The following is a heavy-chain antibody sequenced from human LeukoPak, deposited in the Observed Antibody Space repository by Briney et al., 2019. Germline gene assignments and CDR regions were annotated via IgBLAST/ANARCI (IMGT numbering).Heavy chain of an antibody. CDR2: INPTGGST. CDR1: AYTFSGYY. J-gene: IGHJ5*02. V-gene: IGHV1-46*01. D-gene: IGHD2-15*01. Sequence: ASVKVSCKASAYTFSGYYMHWVRQAPGQGLEWMGIINPTGGSTSYAQKFQGRVTMTRDTSTSTVYMELSSLRSEDTAVYYCARDPAYCSGGSCQSWFDPWGQGTLVTVSS. CDR3: ARDPAYCSGGSCQSWFDP.